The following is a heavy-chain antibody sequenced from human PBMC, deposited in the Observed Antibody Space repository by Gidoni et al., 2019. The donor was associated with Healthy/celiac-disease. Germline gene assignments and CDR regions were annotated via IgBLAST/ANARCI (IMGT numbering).Heavy chain of an antibody. CDR1: GYTFTSYG. D-gene: IGHD3-9*01. CDR3: ARFSTYYDILTGPSSDYMDV. J-gene: IGHJ6*03. V-gene: IGHV1-18*01. CDR2: ISAYNGNT. Sequence: QVQLVQSGAEVKQPGASVKVSCKASGYTFTSYGISWVRQAPGQGLEWMGWISAYNGNTNYAQKLQGRVTMTTDTSTRTAYMELRSLRSDDTAVYYCARFSTYYDILTGPSSDYMDVWGKGTTVTVSS.